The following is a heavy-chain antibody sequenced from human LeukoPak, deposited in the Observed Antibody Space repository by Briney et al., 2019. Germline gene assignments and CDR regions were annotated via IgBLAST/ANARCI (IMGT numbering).Heavy chain of an antibody. CDR1: GYTFTSYD. CDR2: MNPNSGNT. Sequence: ASANVSCKASGYTFTSYDINGGRQATGQGLKWRGWMNPNSGNTSYAQTFQGRVTITRNTSISTAYMELSSLRSEDTAVYYCARGAVGRGWYYFDYWGQGTLVTVSS. CDR3: ARGAVGRGWYYFDY. D-gene: IGHD6-19*01. V-gene: IGHV1-8*03. J-gene: IGHJ4*02.